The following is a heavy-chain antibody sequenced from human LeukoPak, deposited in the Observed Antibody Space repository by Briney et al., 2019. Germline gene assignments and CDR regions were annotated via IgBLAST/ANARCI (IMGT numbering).Heavy chain of an antibody. CDR2: IYHSGST. J-gene: IGHJ4*02. CDR3: ARGETGFDY. D-gene: IGHD1-26*01. CDR1: GGSISSGGYS. Sequence: PSETLSLTRAVSGGSISSGGYSWSWIRQPPGKGLEWIGYIYHSGSTYYNPSLKSRVTISVDRSKNQFSLKLSSVTAADTAVYYCARGETGFDYWGQGTLVTVSS. V-gene: IGHV4-30-2*01.